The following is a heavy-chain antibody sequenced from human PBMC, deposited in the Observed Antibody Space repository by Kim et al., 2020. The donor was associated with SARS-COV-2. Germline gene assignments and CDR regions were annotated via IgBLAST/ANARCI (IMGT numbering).Heavy chain of an antibody. D-gene: IGHD3-9*01. CDR1: RYPFHSYD. CDR3: AAYDILTGSIDY. CDR2: MNPNSGNK. Sequence: SRYPFHSYDINGVRQATGQGIEWMGWMNPNSGNKGYAQKFQGRVTMTRTTSISTAYMELSSLRSEDTAVYYCAAYDILTGSIDYWGQGTLAT. J-gene: IGHJ4*02. V-gene: IGHV1-8*01.